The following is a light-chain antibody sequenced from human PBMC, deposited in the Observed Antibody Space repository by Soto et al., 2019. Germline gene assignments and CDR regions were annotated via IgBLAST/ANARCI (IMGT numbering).Light chain of an antibody. Sequence: SGLAHPPSASGSPGQSVTISCMGTSSDVGAYNYVSWYQQNPGKVPKLMIYEVSKRRSGVPDRFSASKSGNTASLTVSGLQAEDEADYYCSSHGGSNNSYVFGTGTKGTVL. V-gene: IGLV2-8*01. J-gene: IGLJ1*01. CDR3: SSHGGSNNSYV. CDR2: EVS. CDR1: SSDVGAYNY.